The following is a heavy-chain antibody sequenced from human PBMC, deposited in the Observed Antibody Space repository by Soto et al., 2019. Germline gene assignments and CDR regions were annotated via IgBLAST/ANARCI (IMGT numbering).Heavy chain of an antibody. J-gene: IGHJ4*02. CDR2: IYYSGST. CDR3: ARDLGVIGSLGFDY. D-gene: IGHD3-10*01. CDR1: GGSVSSGSYY. Sequence: KPSETLSLTCTVSGGSVSSGSYYWSWIRQPPGKGLEWIGYIYYSGSTNYNPSLKSRVTISVDTSKNQFSLKLSSVTAADTAVYYCARDLGVIGSLGFDYWGQGTLVTVSS. V-gene: IGHV4-61*01.